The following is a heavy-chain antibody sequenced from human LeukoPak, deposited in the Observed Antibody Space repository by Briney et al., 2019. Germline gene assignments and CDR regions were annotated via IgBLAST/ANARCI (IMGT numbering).Heavy chain of an antibody. D-gene: IGHD3-16*01. V-gene: IGHV1-3*01. J-gene: IGHJ4*02. CDR3: ARAGYDYVWGSYGYFDY. CDR1: GYTFTSYA. Sequence: ASVKVSCTASGYTFTSYAMHWVRQAPVQRLEWMGWINAGNGNTKYSQKFQGRVTITRDTSASTAYMELSSLRSEDTAVYYCARAGYDYVWGSYGYFDYWGQGTLVTVSS. CDR2: INAGNGNT.